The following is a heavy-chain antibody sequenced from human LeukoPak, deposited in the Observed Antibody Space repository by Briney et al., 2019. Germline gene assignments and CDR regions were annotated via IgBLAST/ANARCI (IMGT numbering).Heavy chain of an antibody. J-gene: IGHJ6*02. CDR2: TRNKANSYTT. CDR1: GFTFSDHY. CDR3: ATATTPAAGTTGYYYGMDV. V-gene: IGHV3-72*01. Sequence: GGSLRLSCAASGFTFSDHYMDWVRQAPGKGLEWVGRTRNKANSYTTEYAASVKGRFTISRDDSKNSLYLQMNSLRAEDTAVYYCATATTPAAGTTGYYYGMDVWGQGTTVTVSS. D-gene: IGHD6-13*01.